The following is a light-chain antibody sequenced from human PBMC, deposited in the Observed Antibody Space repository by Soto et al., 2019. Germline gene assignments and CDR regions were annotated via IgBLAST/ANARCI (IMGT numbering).Light chain of an antibody. V-gene: IGKV3-20*01. J-gene: IGKJ1*01. Sequence: EIVLTQFPATLSLSPGERSTLSCRASQSVSSFLAWYQQKPGQAPRLLIYGASSRATGIPDRFSGSGSGTDFTLTVSRLEPEDFAVYYCQQYGSAWTFGQGTKVDIK. CDR2: GAS. CDR1: QSVSSF. CDR3: QQYGSAWT.